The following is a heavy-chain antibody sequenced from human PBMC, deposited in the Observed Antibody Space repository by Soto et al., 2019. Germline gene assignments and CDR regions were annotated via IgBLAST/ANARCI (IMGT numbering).Heavy chain of an antibody. D-gene: IGHD3-9*01. CDR2: IWYDGSNK. CDR3: ARAMGYDILTGYYSPRFAFDI. Sequence: GSLRLSCAASGFTFSSYGMHWVRQAPGKGLEWVAVIWYDGSNKYYADSVKGRFTISRDNSKNTLYLQMNSLRAEDTAVYYCARAMGYDILTGYYSPRFAFDIWGQGTMATVSS. J-gene: IGHJ3*02. V-gene: IGHV3-33*01. CDR1: GFTFSSYG.